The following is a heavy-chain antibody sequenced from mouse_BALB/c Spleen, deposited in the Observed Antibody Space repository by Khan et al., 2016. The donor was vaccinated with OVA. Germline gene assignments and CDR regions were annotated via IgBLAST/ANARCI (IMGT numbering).Heavy chain of an antibody. CDR3: ARVYGGDFDY. V-gene: IGHV3-2*02. CDR2: ISYSGNT. Sequence: EVQLQESGPGLVKPSQSLSLTCTVTGYSITSDYAWNWIRQFPGNKLEWMGFISYSGNTKYNPSLKSRFSTTRDTSKNQFFPQLNSVTTEDTATYYCARVYGGDFDYWGQGTSLTVSS. D-gene: IGHD1-1*01. J-gene: IGHJ2*02. CDR1: GYSITSDYA.